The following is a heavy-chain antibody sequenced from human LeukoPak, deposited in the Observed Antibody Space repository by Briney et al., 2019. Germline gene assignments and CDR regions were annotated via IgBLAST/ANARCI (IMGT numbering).Heavy chain of an antibody. CDR2: FSSSGSTI. V-gene: IGHV3-48*03. D-gene: IGHD3-22*01. Sequence: GGSLRLSCAASGFTFSSYEMNWVRQAPGKGLEWVSYFSSSGSTIYYADSVKGRFTISRDNAKNSLYLQMNSLRAEDTAVYYCASSMIVVVIYAFDIWGQGTMVTVSS. J-gene: IGHJ3*02. CDR3: ASSMIVVVIYAFDI. CDR1: GFTFSSYE.